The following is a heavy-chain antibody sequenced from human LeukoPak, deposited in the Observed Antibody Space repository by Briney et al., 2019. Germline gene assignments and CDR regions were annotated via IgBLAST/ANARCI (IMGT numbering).Heavy chain of an antibody. CDR2: IYNSAYT. CDR3: AKGSYGSGGYGTWFDP. CDR1: GGSISSYY. Sequence: PSETLSLTCNVSGGSISSYYWSWIRQPPGKGLEWIGYIYNSAYTNYNPSLKSRATISVDTSKNLFSLKVTSVTAADTAVYYCAKGSYGSGGYGTWFDPWGQGTLVTVSS. D-gene: IGHD3-10*01. J-gene: IGHJ5*02. V-gene: IGHV4-59*01.